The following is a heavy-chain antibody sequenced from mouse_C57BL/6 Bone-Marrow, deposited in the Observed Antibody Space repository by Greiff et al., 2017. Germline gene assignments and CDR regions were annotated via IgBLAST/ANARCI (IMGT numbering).Heavy chain of an antibody. CDR1: GYTFTSYW. D-gene: IGHD3-3*01. Sequence: QVQLQQSGAELVKPGASVKLSCKASGYTFTSYWMQWVKQRPGQGLEWIGEIDPSDSYTNYNQKFKGKATLTVDTSSSTAYMQLSSLTSEDSAVYYCARGGRRAMDYWGQGTSVTVSS. CDR2: IDPSDSYT. J-gene: IGHJ4*01. CDR3: ARGGRRAMDY. V-gene: IGHV1-50*01.